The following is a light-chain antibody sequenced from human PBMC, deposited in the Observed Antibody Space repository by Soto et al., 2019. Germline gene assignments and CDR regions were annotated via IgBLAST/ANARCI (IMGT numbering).Light chain of an antibody. CDR2: DVN. J-gene: IGLJ1*01. V-gene: IGLV2-11*01. CDR1: DTKIGFYNF. Sequence: QTVLTQPRSVSGSPGQSVTISCTGTDTKIGFYNFVSWYQPHPDKDPPLVIYDVNKRPSGVPDSFSGSKSGKTASLTISGLQADAEADYFCCSYAGTYTYVFGTGTKVTVL. CDR3: CSYAGTYTYV.